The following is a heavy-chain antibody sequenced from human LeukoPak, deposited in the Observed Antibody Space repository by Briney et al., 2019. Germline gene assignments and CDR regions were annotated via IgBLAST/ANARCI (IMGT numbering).Heavy chain of an antibody. CDR3: ASRGDYGARFDP. V-gene: IGHV1-69*01. Sequence: SVKVSCKASGGTFSSYAISWARQAPGQGLEWMGGIIPIFGTANYAQKFQGRVTITADESMSTAYMELSSLRSEDTAVYYCASRGDYGARFDPWGQGTLVTVSS. J-gene: IGHJ5*02. CDR1: GGTFSSYA. CDR2: IIPIFGTA. D-gene: IGHD4-17*01.